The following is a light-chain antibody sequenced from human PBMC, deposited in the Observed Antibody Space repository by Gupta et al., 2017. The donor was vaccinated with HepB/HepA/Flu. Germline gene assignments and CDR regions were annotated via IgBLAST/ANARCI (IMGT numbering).Light chain of an antibody. Sequence: AIRMTQSPSSFSASTGDRVTITCRASQGISSYLAWYQQKPGKAPKLLIYAASTVQSGVPSRFSGSGSGTDFTLTISSLQSEDFAAYYCQQYDSYPHTFGQGTRLEIK. J-gene: IGKJ5*01. CDR1: QGISSY. CDR2: AAS. CDR3: QQYDSYPHT. V-gene: IGKV1-8*01.